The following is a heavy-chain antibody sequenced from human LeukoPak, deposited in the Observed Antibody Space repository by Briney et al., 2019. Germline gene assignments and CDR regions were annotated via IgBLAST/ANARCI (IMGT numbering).Heavy chain of an antibody. D-gene: IGHD6-19*01. CDR2: IIPIFGTA. V-gene: IGHV1-69*06. J-gene: IGHJ5*02. CDR3: ARMVTVYSSGWYGWFDP. CDR1: GGTFSSYA. Sequence: SVKVSCKASGGTFSSYAISWVRQAPGQGLEWMGGIIPIFGTANYAQKFQGRVTITADKSTSTAYMELSSLRSEDTAVYYCARMVTVYSSGWYGWFDPWGQGTLVTVSS.